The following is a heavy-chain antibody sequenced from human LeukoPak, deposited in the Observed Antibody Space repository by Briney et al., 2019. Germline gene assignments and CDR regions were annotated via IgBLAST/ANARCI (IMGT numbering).Heavy chain of an antibody. Sequence: SETLSLTCTVSGGSISNYYWTWIRQPPGKGLEWIGYIYYSGKNNYNPSLKSRVTISVDTSKNQFSLKMSSVTAADTAVYYCARHLYGDPYYFDYWGQGTLVTVSS. J-gene: IGHJ4*02. D-gene: IGHD4-17*01. CDR1: GGSISNYY. CDR3: ARHLYGDPYYFDY. V-gene: IGHV4-59*01. CDR2: IYYSGKN.